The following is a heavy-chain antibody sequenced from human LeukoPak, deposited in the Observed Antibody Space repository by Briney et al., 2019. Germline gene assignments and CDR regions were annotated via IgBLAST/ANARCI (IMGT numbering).Heavy chain of an antibody. CDR1: GFTFSAYW. J-gene: IGHJ4*02. Sequence: PGGSLRLSCAASGFTFSAYWMSWVRQPPGKGLEWVANIKHDGSEKYFVDSVKGRFTISRDNAKNTLYLQMNSLRAEDTAVYYCARVRIRTAASDYFDYWGQGTLVTVSS. CDR2: IKHDGSEK. D-gene: IGHD6-13*01. CDR3: ARVRIRTAASDYFDY. V-gene: IGHV3-7*04.